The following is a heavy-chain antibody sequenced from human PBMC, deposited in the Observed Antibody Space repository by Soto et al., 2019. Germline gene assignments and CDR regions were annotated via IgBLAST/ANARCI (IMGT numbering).Heavy chain of an antibody. J-gene: IGHJ4*02. Sequence: GGSLRLSCAASGFTFSSYAMSWVRQAPGKGLEWVSAISGSGGSTYYADSVKGRFTISRDNSKNTLYLQMNSLRAEDTAVYYCAKAGGKDFWSGYYNALPGYWGQGTLVTVSS. CDR1: GFTFSSYA. CDR2: ISGSGGST. V-gene: IGHV3-23*01. CDR3: AKAGGKDFWSGYYNALPGY. D-gene: IGHD3-3*01.